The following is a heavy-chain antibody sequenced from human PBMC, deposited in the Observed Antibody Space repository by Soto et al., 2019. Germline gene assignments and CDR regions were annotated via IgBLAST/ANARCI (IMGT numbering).Heavy chain of an antibody. Sequence: EVQLLESGGGLVQPGGSLRISCTASGFTFDNYAMAWVRQAPGKGLEWVAGISGSGDRTNYVDSVKGRFTISRDNSKNRLYLQMKSLRAEDTALYYCAKDYGDRGIMTNLFDSWGQGTLVAVSS. CDR1: GFTFDNYA. V-gene: IGHV3-23*01. J-gene: IGHJ5*01. CDR3: AKDYGDRGIMTNLFDS. CDR2: ISGSGDRT. D-gene: IGHD3-10*01.